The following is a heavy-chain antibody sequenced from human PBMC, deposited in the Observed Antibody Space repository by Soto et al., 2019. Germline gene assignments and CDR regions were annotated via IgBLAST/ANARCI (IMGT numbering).Heavy chain of an antibody. CDR3: ARSISSIEPADY. D-gene: IGHD3-3*02. CDR1: GFTFNAYA. V-gene: IGHV3-23*01. CDR2: ISGGGGAI. J-gene: IGHJ4*02. Sequence: EVQMLESGGDLAQPGGSLRLSCAASGFTFNAYAMSWVRQAPGKGLAWVSSISGGGGAIYYADSVKGRFTISRDNSKNILYLQMSSLRAEDTAKYYCARSISSIEPADYWGQGTLVTVSS.